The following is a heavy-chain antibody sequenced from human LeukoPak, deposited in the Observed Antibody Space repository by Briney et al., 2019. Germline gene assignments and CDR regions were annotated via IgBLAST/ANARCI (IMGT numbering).Heavy chain of an antibody. J-gene: IGHJ2*01. CDR3: ARGNRYGRGWYEYFDL. CDR1: AYSISSGYY. Sequence: SETLSLTCTVSAYSISSGYYWGWSRRPPGKGLEWIGSIYHSGSTYYNPSLKSRVTISVDTSNNQFALKLNSLTAPDPSSSHCARGNRYGRGWYEYFDLWGRGTLVTVSS. D-gene: IGHD6-19*01. CDR2: IYHSGST. V-gene: IGHV4-38-2*02.